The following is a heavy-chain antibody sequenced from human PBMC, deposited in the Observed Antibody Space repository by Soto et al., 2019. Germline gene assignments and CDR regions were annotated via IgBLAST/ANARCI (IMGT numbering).Heavy chain of an antibody. D-gene: IGHD3-16*01. V-gene: IGHV1-8*01. Sequence: APLHVSCQTSAYTFTIYDSKCVRQATGQGLEWMGRMNPNSGNTDYARKFQGRVTMTRDTSISTAYMELSSLTSEDTAVYYCADTWRNLDWGQGTLVTGSS. CDR1: AYTFTIYD. CDR2: MNPNSGNT. J-gene: IGHJ4*02. CDR3: ADTWRNLD.